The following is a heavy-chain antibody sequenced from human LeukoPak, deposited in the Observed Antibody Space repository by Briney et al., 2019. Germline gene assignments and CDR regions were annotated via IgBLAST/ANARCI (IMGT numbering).Heavy chain of an antibody. Sequence: GGSLRLSCVASVFTFSSYSMNWVRQAPGKGLEWVSSICSSSGYIWYADSVKGRFTISRDNAKNSLFLQINSLRVEDTAVYFCARAGGGGRGTAFWFDPWGQGALVTVSS. V-gene: IGHV3-21*01. D-gene: IGHD1-7*01. CDR3: ARAGGGGRGTAFWFDP. J-gene: IGHJ5*02. CDR2: ICSSSGYI. CDR1: VFTFSSYS.